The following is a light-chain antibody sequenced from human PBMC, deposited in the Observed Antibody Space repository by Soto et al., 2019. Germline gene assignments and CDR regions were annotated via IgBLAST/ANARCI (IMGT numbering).Light chain of an antibody. J-gene: IGKJ5*01. Sequence: DIQMTQSPSSLSASVGDRVTITCQASQNIYNYLNWYQQKPGRAPKLLIYDASNWEAGVPSRCRGGGSGTDFTFTISRLQPEDIASYYCQQYENLPTFGQGTRLDIK. V-gene: IGKV1-33*01. CDR1: QNIYNY. CDR2: DAS. CDR3: QQYENLPT.